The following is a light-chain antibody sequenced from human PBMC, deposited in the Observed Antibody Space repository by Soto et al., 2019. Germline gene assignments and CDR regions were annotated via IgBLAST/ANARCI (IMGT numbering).Light chain of an antibody. V-gene: IGKV3-20*01. J-gene: IGKJ5*01. CDR2: GAS. CDR3: QQYHTSPIT. Sequence: ETVLTQSPGTVSLTPREKATLSCRASQSVSSSYLAWYQQKPGQAPRLLIYGASSRATGIPDRFSGSGSGTEFILTISRLEPEDFAVYYCQQYHTSPITFGQGTRLEIK. CDR1: QSVSSSY.